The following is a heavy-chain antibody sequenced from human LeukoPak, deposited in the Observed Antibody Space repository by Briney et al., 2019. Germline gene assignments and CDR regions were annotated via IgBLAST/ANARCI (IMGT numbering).Heavy chain of an antibody. J-gene: IGHJ4*02. CDR2: INHSGST. D-gene: IGHD3-22*01. CDR1: GGSFSDYD. Sequence: SETLSLTCAVSGGSFSDYDWSWIRQPPGKGLEWIGEINHSGSTNCDPSLKSRITMSIDTSKSQFSLNLRSVTAADTAVYYCARASYSYDINGWVPFDYWGQGTLVTVSS. V-gene: IGHV4-34*10. CDR3: ARASYSYDINGWVPFDY.